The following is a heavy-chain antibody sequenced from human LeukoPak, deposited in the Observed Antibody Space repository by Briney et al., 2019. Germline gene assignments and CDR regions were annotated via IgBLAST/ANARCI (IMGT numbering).Heavy chain of an antibody. CDR2: IYHSGST. CDR3: ARDRHGWYFDL. CDR1: GGSISSSSYY. V-gene: IGHV4-39*07. J-gene: IGHJ2*01. Sequence: PSETLSLTCTVSGGSISSSSYYWGWIRQPPGKGLEWIGSIYHSGSTYYNPSLKSRVTISVDRSKNQFSLKLSSVTAADTAVYYCARDRHGWYFDLWGRGTLVTVSS.